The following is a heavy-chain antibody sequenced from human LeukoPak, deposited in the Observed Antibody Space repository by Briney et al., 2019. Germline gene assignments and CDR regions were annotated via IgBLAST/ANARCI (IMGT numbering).Heavy chain of an antibody. CDR1: GYTFTDYY. Sequence: ASVKVSCKASGYTFTDYYMHWVQQAPGKGLEWMGRVDPEDGETIYAEKFQGRVTITADTSTDTAYMELSSLRSEDTAVYYCATESSSGLINFDYWGQGTLVTVSS. J-gene: IGHJ4*02. V-gene: IGHV1-69-2*01. D-gene: IGHD6-19*01. CDR2: VDPEDGET. CDR3: ATESSSGLINFDY.